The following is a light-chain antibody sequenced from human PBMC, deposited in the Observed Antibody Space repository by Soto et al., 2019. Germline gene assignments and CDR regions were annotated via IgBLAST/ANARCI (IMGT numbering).Light chain of an antibody. CDR1: QSVDNNY. V-gene: IGKV3-20*01. Sequence: EIVLTQSPGTLSLSPGERATLSCRASQSVDNNYLAWFQQKPGQAPRLLIYDASSRATGITDRFSGSGSGKDFTLTISRLEHEDFAVYSCQQCAHSPLTFGGGTKVEIK. J-gene: IGKJ4*01. CDR3: QQCAHSPLT. CDR2: DAS.